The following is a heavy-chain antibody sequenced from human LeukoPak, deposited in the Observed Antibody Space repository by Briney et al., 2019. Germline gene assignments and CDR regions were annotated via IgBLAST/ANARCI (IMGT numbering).Heavy chain of an antibody. Sequence: PGRSLRLSCAASGFTFSNYGMHWVRQAPGKGLEWVAVISYDGSNKYYADSVKGRFTISRDNSKNTLYLQMNSLRAEDTAVYYCAKEGGIAAAGISNYYYMDVWGKGTTVTVSS. V-gene: IGHV3-30*18. J-gene: IGHJ6*03. D-gene: IGHD6-13*01. CDR1: GFTFSNYG. CDR3: AKEGGIAAAGISNYYYMDV. CDR2: ISYDGSNK.